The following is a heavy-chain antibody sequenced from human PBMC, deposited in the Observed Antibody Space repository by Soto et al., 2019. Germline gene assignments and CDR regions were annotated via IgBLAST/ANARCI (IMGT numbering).Heavy chain of an antibody. CDR1: GSSMSGFY. J-gene: IGHJ6*02. CDR3: AREDDGMDV. V-gene: IGHV4-38-2*02. Sequence: PSETLSLTCAVSGSSMSGFYWGWVRQPPGKGLEWIGSIFLSGNSYYNPSLKSRVILSVDTSKNQFSLNLTAAIAADTAVYYCAREDDGMDVWGQGTPVTVSS. CDR2: IFLSGNS.